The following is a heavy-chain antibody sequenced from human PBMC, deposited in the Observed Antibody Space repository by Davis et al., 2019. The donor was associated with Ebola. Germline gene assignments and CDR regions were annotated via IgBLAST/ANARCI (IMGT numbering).Heavy chain of an antibody. Sequence: ASVKVSCKASGYTFTGYYMHWVRQAPGQGLEWMGWINPNSGGTNYAQKFQGWVTMTRDTSISTAYMKLSRLRSDDTAVYYCARSRVYNYYYGMDVWGQGTTVTVSS. D-gene: IGHD3-22*01. CDR1: GYTFTGYY. J-gene: IGHJ6*02. CDR2: INPNSGGT. CDR3: ARSRVYNYYYGMDV. V-gene: IGHV1-2*04.